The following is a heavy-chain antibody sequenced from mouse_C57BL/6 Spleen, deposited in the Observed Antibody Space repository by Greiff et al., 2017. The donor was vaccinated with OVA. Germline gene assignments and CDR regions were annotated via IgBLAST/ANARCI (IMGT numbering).Heavy chain of an antibody. D-gene: IGHD2-3*01. Sequence: QVQLQQSGPELVKPGASVKISCKASGYAFSSSWMNWVKQRPGKGLEWIGRIYPGDGDTNYNGKFKGTATLTADKSSSPAYLQLSSRQSENLAVSFCAYYDGYYVPLAYWGKGTLVTVSA. CDR2: IYPGDGDT. V-gene: IGHV1-82*01. J-gene: IGHJ3*01. CDR1: GYAFSSSW. CDR3: AYYDGYYVPLAY.